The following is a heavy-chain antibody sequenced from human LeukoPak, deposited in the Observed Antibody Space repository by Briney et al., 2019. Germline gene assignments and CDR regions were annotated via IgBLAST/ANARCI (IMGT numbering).Heavy chain of an antibody. J-gene: IGHJ6*02. Sequence: PSETLSLTCTVSGGSISSSSYYWGWIRQPPGKGLEWIGSIYYSGSTYYNPSLKSRVTISVDTSKNQFSLKLSSVTAADTAVYYCARGAWHVGMVRGVINYYYGMDVWGQGTTVTVSS. V-gene: IGHV4-39*07. CDR3: ARGAWHVGMVRGVINYYYGMDV. D-gene: IGHD3-10*01. CDR1: GGSISSSSYY. CDR2: IYYSGST.